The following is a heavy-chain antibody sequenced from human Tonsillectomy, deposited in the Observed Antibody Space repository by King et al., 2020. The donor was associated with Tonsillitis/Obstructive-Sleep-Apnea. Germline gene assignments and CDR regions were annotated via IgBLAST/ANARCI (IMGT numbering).Heavy chain of an antibody. D-gene: IGHD4-17*01. CDR1: GFTVSSNY. CDR2: IYAGGST. V-gene: IGHV3-66*01. CDR3: AASHLDYGDFTFDY. Sequence: VQLVESGGGLVQPGGSLRLSCAASGFTVSSNYMTWVRQAPGKGLEWVSGIYAGGSTYYADSVKGRFTISRDNSKSTLYLQMNSLRAEDTAVYYCAASHLDYGDFTFDYWGRETLVTVSS. J-gene: IGHJ4*02.